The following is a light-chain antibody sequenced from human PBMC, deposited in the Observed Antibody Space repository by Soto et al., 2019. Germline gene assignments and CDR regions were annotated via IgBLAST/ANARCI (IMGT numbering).Light chain of an antibody. J-gene: IGLJ1*01. CDR2: EVS. CDR1: SGDVGGYNY. CDR3: SSYTSSSARVYV. Sequence: QSALTQPASVSGSPGQSITISCTGTSGDVGGYNYVSWYQQHPGKAPKLMIYEVSNRPSGVSNRFSGSKSGNTASLTISGLQAEDEADYYCSSYTSSSARVYVFGTGTKLTVL. V-gene: IGLV2-14*01.